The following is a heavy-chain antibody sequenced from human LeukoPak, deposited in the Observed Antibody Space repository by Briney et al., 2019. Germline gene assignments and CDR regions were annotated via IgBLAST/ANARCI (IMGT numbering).Heavy chain of an antibody. D-gene: IGHD6-13*01. V-gene: IGHV4-61*01. CDR3: VREAGYTNSWVLDY. Sequence: SETLSLTCTVSGGSISSSSYYWGWIRQPPGRGLEWIGYIYYSGSTNYNPSLKCRVTISVDTSKNQFSLKLHSATAADTAVYYCVREAGYTNSWVLDYWGRGTLVTVSS. J-gene: IGHJ4*02. CDR2: IYYSGST. CDR1: GGSISSSSYY.